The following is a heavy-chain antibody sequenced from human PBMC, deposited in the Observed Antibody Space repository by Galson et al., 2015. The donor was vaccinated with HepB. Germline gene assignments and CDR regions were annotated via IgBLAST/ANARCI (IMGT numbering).Heavy chain of an antibody. D-gene: IGHD5-12*01. CDR3: ARNQYSGYDPASDY. Sequence: SLRLSCAASGFTFSSYSMNWVRQAPGKGLEWVSYISSGSSTIYNADSVKGRFTISRDNAKNSLYLQMNSLRDEDTAVYYCARNQYSGYDPASDYWGQGTLVTVSS. CDR1: GFTFSSYS. CDR2: ISSGSSTI. V-gene: IGHV3-48*02. J-gene: IGHJ4*02.